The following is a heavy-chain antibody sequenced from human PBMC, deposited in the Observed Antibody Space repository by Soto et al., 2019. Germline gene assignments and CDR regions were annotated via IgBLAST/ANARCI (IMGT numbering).Heavy chain of an antibody. CDR3: ARRFSAGKGSPPDF. V-gene: IGHV3-21*04. D-gene: IGHD3-10*01. Sequence: PGGSLRLSCVDSGFTFNTYTMHWVRQAPGKGLEWVSSISRSSDYMYYADSVRGRFTISRDNSKNTLYLQMSSLRAEDTAVYYCARRFSAGKGSPPDFWGQGSLVTVSS. CDR1: GFTFNTYT. CDR2: ISRSSDYM. J-gene: IGHJ4*02.